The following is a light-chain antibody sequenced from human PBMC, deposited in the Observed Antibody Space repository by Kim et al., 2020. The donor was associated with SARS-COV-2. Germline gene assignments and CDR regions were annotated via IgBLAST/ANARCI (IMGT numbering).Light chain of an antibody. CDR2: TNI. Sequence: QKVTMSWTGNSFNLGAGYHVPWYQQLPGTTPNLLIYTNIHRPSGIPDRFSGSKSGTSASLAITGLQAEDEADYYCHSYDSSLTGSVFGTGTKVTVL. CDR1: SFNLGAGYH. CDR3: HSYDSSLTGSV. V-gene: IGLV1-40*01. J-gene: IGLJ1*01.